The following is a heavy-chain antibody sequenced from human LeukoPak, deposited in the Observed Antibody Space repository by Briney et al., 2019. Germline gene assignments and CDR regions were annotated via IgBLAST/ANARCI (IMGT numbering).Heavy chain of an antibody. J-gene: IGHJ4*02. D-gene: IGHD3-3*01. Sequence: GASVKVSCKASGYTFTSYYMHWVRQAPGQGLEWMGIINPSGGSTSYAQKFQGRVTMTRDTSISTAYMELSRLRSDDTAVYYCARGVTIFGVVIIPFDYWGQGTLVTVSS. V-gene: IGHV1-46*01. CDR1: GYTFTSYY. CDR2: INPSGGST. CDR3: ARGVTIFGVVIIPFDY.